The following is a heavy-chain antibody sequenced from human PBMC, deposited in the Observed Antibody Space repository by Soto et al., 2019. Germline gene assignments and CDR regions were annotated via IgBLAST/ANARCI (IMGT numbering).Heavy chain of an antibody. D-gene: IGHD2-15*01. Sequence: QVQLVQSGAEVKKPGSSVKVSCKAPGGTFSTYAISWVRQAPGQGLEWMGGVIPIFCTPKYAQKFQGRVTITADESTSTGYMELRSLRSEETAVYYCARSQGGSSSLDIYYYYYSGMDVWGQGTTVTVSS. CDR2: VIPIFCTP. V-gene: IGHV1-69*01. CDR1: GGTFSTYA. J-gene: IGHJ6*02. CDR3: ARSQGGSSSLDIYYYYYSGMDV.